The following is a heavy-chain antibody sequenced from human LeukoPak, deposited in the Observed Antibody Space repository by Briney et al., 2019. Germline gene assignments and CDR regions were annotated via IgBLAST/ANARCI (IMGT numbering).Heavy chain of an antibody. CDR3: ARARRDGYNHHYYYGMDV. V-gene: IGHV4-59*01. CDR2: IYYSGST. D-gene: IGHD5-24*01. J-gene: IGHJ6*02. Sequence: TSGTLSLTCTVSGGSISSYYWSWIRQPPGKGLEWIGYIYYSGSTNYNPSLKSRVTISVDTSKNQFSLKLSSVTAADTAVYYCARARRDGYNHHYYYGMDVWGQGTTVTVSS. CDR1: GGSISSYY.